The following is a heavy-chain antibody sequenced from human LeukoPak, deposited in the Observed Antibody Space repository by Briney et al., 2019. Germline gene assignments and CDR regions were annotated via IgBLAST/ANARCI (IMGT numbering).Heavy chain of an antibody. CDR3: ARDSSYYDILTGHYYYYVMDV. D-gene: IGHD3-9*01. Sequence: PSETLSHTCTVSGGSISSYYWSWIRQPPGKGLEWIGYIYYSGSTNYNPSLKSRVTISVDTSKNQFSLKLSSVTAADTAVYYCARDSSYYDILTGHYYYYVMDVWGKGTTVTVSS. J-gene: IGHJ6*04. CDR1: GGSISSYY. V-gene: IGHV4-59*01. CDR2: IYYSGST.